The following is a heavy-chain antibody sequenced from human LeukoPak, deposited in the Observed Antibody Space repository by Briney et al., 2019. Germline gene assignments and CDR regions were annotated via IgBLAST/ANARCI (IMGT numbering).Heavy chain of an antibody. CDR3: AKEGPSSSWSEGFDP. Sequence: SGGSLRLSCAASGFTFSSYAMHWVRQAPGKGLEWVAVISYDGSNKYYADSVKGRFTISRDNSKNTLYLQMNSLRAEDTAVYYCAKEGPSSSWSEGFDPWGQGTLVTVSS. CDR2: ISYDGSNK. CDR1: GFTFSSYA. V-gene: IGHV3-30*04. J-gene: IGHJ5*02. D-gene: IGHD6-13*01.